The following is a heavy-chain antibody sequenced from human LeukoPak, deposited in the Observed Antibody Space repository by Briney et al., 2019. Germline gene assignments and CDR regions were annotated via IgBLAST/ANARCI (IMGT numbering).Heavy chain of an antibody. D-gene: IGHD3-22*01. J-gene: IGHJ3*02. CDR2: TYTGGNS. CDR1: GFTFDDYA. Sequence: GGSLRLSCAASGFTFDDYAMHWVRQAPGKGLEWVSVTYTGGNSYYAGSVQGRFIISRDISKNTLYLQMNNLRAEDSALYYCARGGRGSAAVVAPRSFDIWGQGTMVTVSS. V-gene: IGHV3-53*01. CDR3: ARGGRGSAAVVAPRSFDI.